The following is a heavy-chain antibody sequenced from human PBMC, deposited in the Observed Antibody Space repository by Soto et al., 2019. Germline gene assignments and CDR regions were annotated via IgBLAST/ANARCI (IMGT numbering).Heavy chain of an antibody. D-gene: IGHD1-26*01. CDR3: ARDTSIRGSYWYFDY. CDR2: ISSSSSTI. V-gene: IGHV3-48*02. J-gene: IGHJ4*02. CDR1: GFTFSNGW. Sequence: PGGSLRLSCEGSGFTFSNGWMTWVRQAPGKGLEWVSYISSSSSTIYYADSVKGRFTISRDNAKNSLYLQMNSLRDEDTAVYYCARDTSIRGSYWYFDYWGQGTLVTSPQ.